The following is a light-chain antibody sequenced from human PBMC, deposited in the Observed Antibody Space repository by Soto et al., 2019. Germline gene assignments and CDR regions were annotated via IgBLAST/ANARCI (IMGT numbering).Light chain of an antibody. J-gene: IGKJ1*01. Sequence: IVLTQSPGTLSLSPWERATLSCRASQSVSSNYLAWYQQKPGQAPKVLIYRASSRATGIPDRFGGSGSGTDFTLTISRLEPEDVAVYYCQQSGSSPWTFGQGTKVDI. CDR1: QSVSSNY. V-gene: IGKV3-20*01. CDR3: QQSGSSPWT. CDR2: RAS.